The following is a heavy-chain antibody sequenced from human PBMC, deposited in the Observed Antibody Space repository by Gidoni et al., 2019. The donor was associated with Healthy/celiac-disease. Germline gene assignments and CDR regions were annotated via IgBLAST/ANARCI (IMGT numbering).Heavy chain of an antibody. CDR2: IWYDGSNK. V-gene: IGHV3-33*01. Sequence: QVQLVESGGGVVQPGRSLRLSCAASGFTFSSYGMHWVRQAPGKGLEWVAVIWYDGSNKDYADSVKGRFTISRDNSKNTLYLQMNSLRAEDTAVYYCARDPRGVTMTLYWYFDLWGRGTLVTVSS. CDR3: ARDPRGVTMTLYWYFDL. D-gene: IGHD3-22*01. J-gene: IGHJ2*01. CDR1: GFTFSSYG.